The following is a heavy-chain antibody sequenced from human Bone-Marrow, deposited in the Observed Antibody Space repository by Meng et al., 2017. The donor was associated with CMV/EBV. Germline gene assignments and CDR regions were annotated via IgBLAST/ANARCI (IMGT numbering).Heavy chain of an antibody. CDR1: GFTFSSYA. D-gene: IGHD5-18*01. J-gene: IGHJ6*02. CDR3: ARGDTAMTPGYYYGVDV. V-gene: IGHV3-30-3*01. CDR2: ISYDGSNK. Sequence: GESLKIACAASGFTFSSYAMHWVRQATGKGLEWVAVISYDGSNKYYADSVKGRFTISRDNSKNTLYLQMNSLRPEDTAVYYCARGDTAMTPGYYYGVDVWGQGTTVTVSS.